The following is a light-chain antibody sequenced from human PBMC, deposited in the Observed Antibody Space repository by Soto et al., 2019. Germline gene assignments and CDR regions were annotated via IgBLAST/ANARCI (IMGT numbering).Light chain of an antibody. J-gene: IGLJ2*01. CDR2: NVS. CDR1: SSDVGGYNY. V-gene: IGLV2-11*01. Sequence: QSVLTQPRSVSGSPGQSVTISCTGTSSDVGGYNYVSWYQQHPGKAPKLMIHNVSKRHSGVTDRFSGSKSGNPASLTISGLQADDEAEYYCCSYVGRYSYVVFGGGTKLTVL. CDR3: CSYVGRYSYVV.